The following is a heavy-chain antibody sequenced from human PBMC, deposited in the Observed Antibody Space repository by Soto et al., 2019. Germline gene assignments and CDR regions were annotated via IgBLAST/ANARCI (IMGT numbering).Heavy chain of an antibody. CDR1: GGTFSSYA. V-gene: IGHV1-69*13. Sequence: ASVKVSCKASGGTFSSYAISWVRQAPGQGLEWIGGIIPIFGTANYAQKFQGRVTITADESTSTAYMELSSLRSEDTAVYYCARRYGSCFDYWGQGTLVTVSS. CDR3: ARRYGSCFDY. D-gene: IGHD5-18*01. CDR2: IIPIFGTA. J-gene: IGHJ4*02.